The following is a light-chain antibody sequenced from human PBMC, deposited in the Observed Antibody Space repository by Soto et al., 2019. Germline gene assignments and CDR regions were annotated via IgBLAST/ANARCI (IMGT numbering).Light chain of an antibody. CDR1: QSLLHSNGYNY. Sequence: DIVMTQSPLSLPVTPGEPASISCRSSQSLLHSNGYNYLDWYLQKPGQSPQLLIYLGSNRASGVPDRFSGSGSGTEFTLKISRVKAEDVGVYYCMQALQTPYTFGQGTKLEIK. V-gene: IGKV2-28*01. J-gene: IGKJ2*01. CDR2: LGS. CDR3: MQALQTPYT.